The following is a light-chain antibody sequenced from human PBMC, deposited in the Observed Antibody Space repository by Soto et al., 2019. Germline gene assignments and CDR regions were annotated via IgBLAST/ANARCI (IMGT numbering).Light chain of an antibody. CDR3: REYETFSPWS. CDR1: QRIDTW. V-gene: IGKV1-5*03. J-gene: IGKJ1*01. Sequence: DIQMTQSPSILSASVGDRVTITCRASQRIDTWLAWYQQKPGTAPKLLIYKATILQSGVPSRFSGSGSGTAFTLAISRLQPDDFATYCGREYETFSPWSFGQGTKVEMK. CDR2: KAT.